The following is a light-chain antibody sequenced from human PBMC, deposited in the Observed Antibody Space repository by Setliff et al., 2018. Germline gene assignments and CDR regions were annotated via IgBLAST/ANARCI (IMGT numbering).Light chain of an antibody. CDR1: SSDVGGYNY. J-gene: IGLJ1*01. Sequence: QSALTQPPSASGSPGQSVTISCTGTSSDVGGYNYVSWYQQHPGKAPKLMIYEVSKRPSGVPDRFSGSKSGNTASLTVSGLQAEDEADYYCSSDAGSNNPYVFG. CDR2: EVS. CDR3: SSDAGSNNPYV. V-gene: IGLV2-8*01.